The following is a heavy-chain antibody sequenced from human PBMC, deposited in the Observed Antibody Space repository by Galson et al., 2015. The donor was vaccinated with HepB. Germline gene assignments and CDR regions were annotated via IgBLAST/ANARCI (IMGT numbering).Heavy chain of an antibody. CDR2: ISAYNGNT. V-gene: IGHV1-18*04. J-gene: IGHJ4*02. Sequence: SVKVSCKASGYTFTSYGISWVRQAPGQGLEWMGWISAYNGNTNYAQKLQGRVTMTTDTSTSTAYMELRSLRSDDTAVYYCARAFCRVLLCESLVGIYYDSSGYYYDFDYWGQGTLVTVSS. CDR1: GYTFTSYG. CDR3: ARAFCRVLLCESLVGIYYDSSGYYYDFDY. D-gene: IGHD3-22*01.